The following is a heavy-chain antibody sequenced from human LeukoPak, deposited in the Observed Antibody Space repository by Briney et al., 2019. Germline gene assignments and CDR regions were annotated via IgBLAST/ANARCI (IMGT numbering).Heavy chain of an antibody. CDR3: ARDLQTTYCSGGSCYGSAVY. Sequence: GGSLRLSCAASGFAFSTYSMDWVRQAPGKGLEWVSSISSSSKYIDYADSVKGRFTISRDNAKNTLYLQMNSLRAEDTAVYYCARDLQTTYCSGGSCYGSAVYWGQGTLVTVSS. J-gene: IGHJ4*02. V-gene: IGHV3-21*01. D-gene: IGHD2-15*01. CDR1: GFAFSTYS. CDR2: ISSSSKYI.